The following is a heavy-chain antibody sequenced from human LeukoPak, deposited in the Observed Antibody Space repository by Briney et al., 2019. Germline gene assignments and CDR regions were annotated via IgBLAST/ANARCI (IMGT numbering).Heavy chain of an antibody. Sequence: ASVKVSCKASGYTFTNYDINWVRQATGQGLEWMGWMNPNSGNTGYAQKFQGRVTITRNTSISTAYMELSSLRSEDTAVYYCAGLAYCSSTSCYGFDPWGQGTLVTVSS. D-gene: IGHD2-2*01. J-gene: IGHJ5*02. CDR2: MNPNSGNT. CDR3: AGLAYCSSTSCYGFDP. CDR1: GYTFTNYD. V-gene: IGHV1-8*03.